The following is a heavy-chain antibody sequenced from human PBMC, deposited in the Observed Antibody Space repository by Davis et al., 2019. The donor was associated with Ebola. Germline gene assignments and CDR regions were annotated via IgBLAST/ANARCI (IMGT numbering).Heavy chain of an antibody. CDR1: GFTFSNYA. V-gene: IGHV3-23*01. Sequence: GGSLRLSCAASGFTFSNYAMSWVRQAPGKGLEWVSTIKRSGGGTYYADSVKGRVAISRDDSKKTLSLQLNSLRAEDTAVYFCAKDRGSFAELLGGFYVDYWGLGTLVTVSS. CDR3: AKDRGSFAELLGGFYVDY. CDR2: IKRSGGGT. D-gene: IGHD3-10*01. J-gene: IGHJ4*02.